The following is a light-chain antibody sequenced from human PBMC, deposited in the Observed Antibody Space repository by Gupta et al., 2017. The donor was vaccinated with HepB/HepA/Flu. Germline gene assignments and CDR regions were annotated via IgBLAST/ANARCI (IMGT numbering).Light chain of an antibody. CDR1: SSNIGSNN. V-gene: IGLV1-44*01. J-gene: IGLJ2*01. CDR3: AAWDDSLNGVV. Sequence: QSVLTQPPSASGTPGQRVTISCSGSSSNIGSNNVNWYQQLPGPAPKLLIYSNNQRPSGAPARFSGSKSGTSASLAISGLQAEDEADYYCAAWDDSLNGVVFGGGTKLTVL. CDR2: SNN.